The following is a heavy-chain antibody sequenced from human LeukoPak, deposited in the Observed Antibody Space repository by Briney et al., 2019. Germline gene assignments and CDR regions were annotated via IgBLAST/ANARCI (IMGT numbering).Heavy chain of an antibody. J-gene: IGHJ4*02. D-gene: IGHD5-18*01. CDR1: GDSISSSVYY. V-gene: IGHV4-39*01. CDR3: ARHTSIYSYGRRGGFDY. CDR2: MYYTGST. Sequence: SETLSLTCTVSGDSISSSVYYWTWIRQTPGKELEWIGTMYYTGSTYYSPSLKSRVTISVDTSKNQFSLKLSSVTAADTAVYYCARHTSIYSYGRRGGFDYWGQGTLVTVSS.